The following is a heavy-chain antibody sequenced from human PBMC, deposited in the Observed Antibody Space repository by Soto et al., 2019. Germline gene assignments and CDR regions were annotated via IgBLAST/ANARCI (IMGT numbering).Heavy chain of an antibody. CDR1: GGSISSYY. V-gene: IGHV4-59*01. Sequence: SETLSLTCTVSGGSISSYYWSWIRQPPGKGLEWIGYIYYSGSTNYNPSLKSRVTISVDTPKNQFSLKLSSVTAADTAVYYCARGGTAEYPTDSYYSYGIDVWGQGTTVTVSS. CDR3: ARGGTAEYPTDSYYSYGIDV. CDR2: IYYSGST. J-gene: IGHJ6*02. D-gene: IGHD3-16*01.